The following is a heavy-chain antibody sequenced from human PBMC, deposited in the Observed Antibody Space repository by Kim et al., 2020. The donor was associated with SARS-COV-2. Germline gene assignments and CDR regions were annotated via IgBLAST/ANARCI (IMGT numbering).Heavy chain of an antibody. CDR1: GGSFSGYY. Sequence: SETLSLTCAVYGGSFSGYYWSWIRQPPGKGLEWIGEINHSGSTNYNPSLKSRVTISVDTSKNQFSLKLSSVTAADTAVYYCARAKMTTVTTGYWFDPWGQGTLVTVSS. D-gene: IGHD4-17*01. CDR2: INHSGST. V-gene: IGHV4-34*01. CDR3: ARAKMTTVTTGYWFDP. J-gene: IGHJ5*02.